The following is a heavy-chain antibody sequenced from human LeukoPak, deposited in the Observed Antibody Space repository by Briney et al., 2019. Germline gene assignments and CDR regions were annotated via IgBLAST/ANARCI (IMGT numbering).Heavy chain of an antibody. CDR2: MSSRGTTI. CDR3: ARDHGQWLVKGNWFDP. J-gene: IGHJ5*02. CDR1: GFIFSDYY. V-gene: IGHV3-11*01. Sequence: KPGGSLILSCAASGFIFSDYYMSWIRQAPGKVLEWVSYMSSRGTTIYYVDSVKGRFTISRDNAKNSLYLQMNGLRVEDTAVYYCARDHGQWLVKGNWFDPWGQGTLVTVSS. D-gene: IGHD6-19*01.